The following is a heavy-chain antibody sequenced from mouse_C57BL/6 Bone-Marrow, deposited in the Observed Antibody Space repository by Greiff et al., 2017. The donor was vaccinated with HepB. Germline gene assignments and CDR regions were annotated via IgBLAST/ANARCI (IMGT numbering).Heavy chain of an antibody. CDR2: IDPSDSYT. D-gene: IGHD1-1*01. J-gene: IGHJ2*01. Sequence: QVQLQQPGAELVKPGASVKLSCKASGYTFTSYWMQWVKQGPGQGLEWIGEIDPSDSYTYYNQKFKGNTALTVDTSSSTAYMPRSSQTSEDSAVYYFYYGSGYYGGQGTTLPVSS. V-gene: IGHV1-50*01. CDR1: GYTFTSYW. CDR3: YYGSGYY.